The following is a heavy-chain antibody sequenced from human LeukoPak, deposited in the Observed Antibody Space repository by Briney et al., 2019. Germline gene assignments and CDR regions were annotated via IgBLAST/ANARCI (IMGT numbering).Heavy chain of an antibody. CDR2: VYNSGST. CDR3: ARGSSNWNYDPNLDY. V-gene: IGHV4-59*01. D-gene: IGHD1-7*01. J-gene: IGHJ4*02. Sequence: PSETLSLTCTVAGGSITSNYWSWIRQPPGKGLEWIGYVYNSGSTNYNPSLKSRVTISVDMPKNQFSLKLNSVTAAETAVYYCARGSSNWNYDPNLDYWGQGTLVSVSS. CDR1: GGSITSNY.